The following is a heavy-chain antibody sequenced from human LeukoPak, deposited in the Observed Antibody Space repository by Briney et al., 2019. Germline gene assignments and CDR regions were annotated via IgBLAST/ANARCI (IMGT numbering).Heavy chain of an antibody. J-gene: IGHJ5*02. CDR2: INHSGST. V-gene: IGHV4-34*01. Sequence: SETLSLTCAVYGGSFSAYYWSWIRQPPGKGLGWIGEINHSGSTNYNPSLKSRVTISVDTSKNQFSLKLSSVTAADTAVYYCARESPIRAYYDFWSGYGSNWFDPWGQGTLVTVSS. CDR1: GGSFSAYY. CDR3: ARESPIRAYYDFWSGYGSNWFDP. D-gene: IGHD3-3*01.